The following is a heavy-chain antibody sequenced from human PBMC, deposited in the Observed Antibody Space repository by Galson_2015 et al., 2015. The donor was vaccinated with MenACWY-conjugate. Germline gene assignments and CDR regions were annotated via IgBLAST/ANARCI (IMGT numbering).Heavy chain of an antibody. J-gene: IGHJ4*02. CDR2: IWSAGRNQ. V-gene: IGHV3-33*03. Sequence: SLRLSCAASGFTFSNYGMHWVRQAPGKGLEWVVVIWSAGRNQYYADSVKGRFTISRDNSKNTLHLQLNSLRAEDTAIYYCARQYSGGFDYWGQGTLVTVSS. D-gene: IGHD1-26*01. CDR1: GFTFSNYG. CDR3: ARQYSGGFDY.